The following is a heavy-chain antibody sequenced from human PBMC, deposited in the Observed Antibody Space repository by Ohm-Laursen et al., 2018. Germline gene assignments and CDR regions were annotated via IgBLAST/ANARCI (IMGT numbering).Heavy chain of an antibody. J-gene: IGHJ4*02. CDR2: ISGSGGST. Sequence: SLRLSCAASGFTFSSYAMSWVRQAPGKGLEWVSAISGSGGSTYYADSVKGRFTISRENAKNSLYLQMNSLRAGDTAVYYCAREERGSDFQGIDYWGQGTLVTVSS. CDR3: AREERGSDFQGIDY. D-gene: IGHD3/OR15-3a*01. CDR1: GFTFSSYA. V-gene: IGHV3-23*01.